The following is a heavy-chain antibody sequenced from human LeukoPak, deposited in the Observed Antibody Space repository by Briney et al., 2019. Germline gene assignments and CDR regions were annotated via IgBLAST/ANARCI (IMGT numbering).Heavy chain of an antibody. CDR3: AKDRNIAVAGLDAFDI. V-gene: IGHV3-33*06. CDR2: IWYDGSNK. Sequence: GKSLRLSCAASGLPFSTHFMHWIRQAPGKGLEWVAVIWYDGSNKYYADSVKGRFTISRDNSKNTLYLQMNSLRAEDTAVYYCAKDRNIAVAGLDAFDIWGQGTMVTVSS. D-gene: IGHD6-19*01. CDR1: GLPFSTHF. J-gene: IGHJ3*02.